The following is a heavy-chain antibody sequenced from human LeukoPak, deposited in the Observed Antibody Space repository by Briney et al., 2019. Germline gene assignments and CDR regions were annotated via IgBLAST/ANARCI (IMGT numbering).Heavy chain of an antibody. D-gene: IGHD2-21*01. Sequence: PSETLSLTCAVYGGSFSGYYWSWIRQPPGKGLEWIGYISYSGSTNYNPSLKSRVTISVDTSKNQFSLKLSSVTAADTAVYYCARWQAGDYWYFDLWGRGTLVTVSS. CDR3: ARWQAGDYWYFDL. CDR2: ISYSGST. V-gene: IGHV4-59*01. J-gene: IGHJ2*01. CDR1: GGSFSGYY.